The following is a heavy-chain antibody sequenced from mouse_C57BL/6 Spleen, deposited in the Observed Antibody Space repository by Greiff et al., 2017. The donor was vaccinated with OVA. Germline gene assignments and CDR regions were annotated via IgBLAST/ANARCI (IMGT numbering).Heavy chain of an antibody. D-gene: IGHD2-14*01. CDR3: AREDWVRAWFAY. V-gene: IGHV1-61*01. Sequence: QVQLQQPGAELVRPGSSVKLSCKASGYTFTSYWMDWVKQRPGQGLEWIGNINPSASETPSTQKFKDKATLTVDKSSSTAYMQLHSLTSEYATVYYCAREDWVRAWFAYWGQGTLVTVSA. CDR2: INPSASET. CDR1: GYTFTSYW. J-gene: IGHJ3*01.